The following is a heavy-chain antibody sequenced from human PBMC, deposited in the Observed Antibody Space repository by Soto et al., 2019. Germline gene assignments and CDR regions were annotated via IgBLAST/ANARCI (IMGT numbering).Heavy chain of an antibody. D-gene: IGHD3-10*02. CDR3: AKDNDFCSWSNSPNHGDS. J-gene: IGHJ4*02. CDR1: GFIFDDYA. CDR2: IKWNSAKI. V-gene: IGHV3-9*01. Sequence: EVCLVESGGGLVHPGRSLRLSCAASGFIFDDYAMHWVRQAPGKGLEWVSGIKWNSAKIGYAVSVKGRFTISRDNAKKSLFLQKTSLIADDTGFYFCAKDNDFCSWSNSPNHGDSWGQGTLVTVSS.